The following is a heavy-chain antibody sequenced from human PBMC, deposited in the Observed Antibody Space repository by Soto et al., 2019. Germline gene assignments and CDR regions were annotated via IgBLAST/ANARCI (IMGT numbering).Heavy chain of an antibody. Sequence: QVQLVQSGAEVRKPGASVKVSCKASGYTFNRHYIQWVRQAPGQGLEWMGMIDPSGGDTNYAKKCQGRVTLTSDTSTSTVYMELSSLRSEDTAVYYCAKRRGVGRTRSSFDYWGPGTLVIVSS. D-gene: IGHD1-26*01. V-gene: IGHV1-46*02. CDR2: IDPSGGDT. CDR3: AKRRGVGRTRSSFDY. J-gene: IGHJ4*02. CDR1: GYTFNRHY.